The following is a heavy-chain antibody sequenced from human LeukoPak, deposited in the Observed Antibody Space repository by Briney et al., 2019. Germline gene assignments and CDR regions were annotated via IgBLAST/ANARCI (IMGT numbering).Heavy chain of an antibody. D-gene: IGHD4-11*01. Sequence: SGTLSLTCAVYGGSFSGYYWSWIRQPPGKGLEWIGEINHSGSTNYNPSLKSRVTISVDTSKNQFSLKLSSVTAADTAVYYCARVMTTVTTRVDPWGQGTLVTVSS. CDR2: INHSGST. CDR1: GGSFSGYY. CDR3: ARVMTTVTTRVDP. J-gene: IGHJ5*02. V-gene: IGHV4-34*01.